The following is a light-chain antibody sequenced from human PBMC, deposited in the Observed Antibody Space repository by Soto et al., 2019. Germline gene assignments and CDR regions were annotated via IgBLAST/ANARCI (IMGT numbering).Light chain of an antibody. CDR1: SSDVGGYNY. J-gene: IGLJ2*01. V-gene: IGLV2-11*01. CDR2: DVS. Sequence: QSVLTQPRSVSGSPGQSVTISCTGTSSDVGGYNYVSWYQQHPGKAPKLMIYDVSKRPSGVPDHFSGSKSGNTASLTISGLQAEDEADYYCCSYAGSYTFVVFGGGTKLTVL. CDR3: CSYAGSYTFVV.